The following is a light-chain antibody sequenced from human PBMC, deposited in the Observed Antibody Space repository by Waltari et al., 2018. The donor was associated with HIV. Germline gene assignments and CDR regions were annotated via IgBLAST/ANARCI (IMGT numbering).Light chain of an antibody. CDR2: GAS. Sequence: EIVLTQSPRTLSLSPGERATLSCRASQTISSMSLAWYQQKPGQAPRLVISGASYRATGFPDRFSGSGSGTDFTLTIHRLEPEDFATYYCQQSYITPLTFGPGTKVDVK. J-gene: IGKJ3*01. CDR3: QQSYITPLT. V-gene: IGKV3-20*01. CDR1: QTISSMS.